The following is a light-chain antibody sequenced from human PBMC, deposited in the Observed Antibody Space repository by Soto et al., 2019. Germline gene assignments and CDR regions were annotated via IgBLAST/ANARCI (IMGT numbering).Light chain of an antibody. CDR3: SSYTSSSTQV. J-gene: IGLJ2*01. CDR1: SSDVGGYNY. V-gene: IGLV2-14*01. Sequence: QSALTQPASVSGSPGQSITISCTGTSSDVGGYNYVSWYQQYPGKAPKLMIYEVSNRPLGVSNRFSGSKSGNTASLTISGLQAEDEADYYCSSYTSSSTQVFGGGTKLTVL. CDR2: EVS.